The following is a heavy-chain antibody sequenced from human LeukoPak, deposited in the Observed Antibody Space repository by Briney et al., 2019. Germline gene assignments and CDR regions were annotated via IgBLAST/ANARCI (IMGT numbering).Heavy chain of an antibody. CDR2: IYYSGST. CDR1: GGSISTSRYY. Sequence: SDTLSLTGTLAGGSISTSRYYWGWIRQPPGKGLEWIGSIYYSGSTYYNPSLKSRVTISVDTSKNQFSLKLSSVTAADTAVYYCARHSEYGSGSYRRPFDYWGQGTLVTVSS. D-gene: IGHD1-26*01. J-gene: IGHJ4*02. V-gene: IGHV4-39*01. CDR3: ARHSEYGSGSYRRPFDY.